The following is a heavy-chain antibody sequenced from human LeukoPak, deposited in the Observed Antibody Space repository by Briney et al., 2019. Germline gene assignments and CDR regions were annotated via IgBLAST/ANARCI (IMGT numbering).Heavy chain of an antibody. CDR3: ARGEGSGGSWAPPYYYYGMDV. D-gene: IGHD2-15*01. CDR1: GFTFSSYA. V-gene: IGHV3-30-3*01. Sequence: GGSLRLSCAASGFTFSSYAMHWVRQAPGKGLEWVAVISYGGSNKYYADSVKGRFTISRDNSKNALYLQMNSLRAEDTAVYYCARGEGSGGSWAPPYYYYGMDVWGQGTTVTVSS. CDR2: ISYGGSNK. J-gene: IGHJ6*02.